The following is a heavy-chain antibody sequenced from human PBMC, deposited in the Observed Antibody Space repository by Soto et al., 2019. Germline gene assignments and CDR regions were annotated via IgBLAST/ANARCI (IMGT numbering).Heavy chain of an antibody. CDR3: ARDRDFWSGYYTPNWFDP. V-gene: IGHV3-33*08. CDR1: GFTFSSYD. CDR2: IWYDGSNK. Sequence: VQLVESGGGLVQPGGSLRLSCAASGFTFSSYDMHWVRQATGKGLEWVAVIWYDGSNKYYADSVKGRFTISRDNSKNTLYLQMNSLRAEDTAVYYCARDRDFWSGYYTPNWFDPWGQGTLVTVSS. J-gene: IGHJ5*02. D-gene: IGHD3-3*01.